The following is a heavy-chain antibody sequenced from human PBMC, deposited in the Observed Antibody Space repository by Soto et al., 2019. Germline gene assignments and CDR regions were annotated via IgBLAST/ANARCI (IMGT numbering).Heavy chain of an antibody. CDR1: GYTFTSYA. CDR3: AGEFGESLGMDV. CDR2: INAGNGNT. D-gene: IGHD3-10*01. Sequence: QVQLVQSGAEVKKPGASVKVSCKASGYTFTSYAMHWVRQAPGQRLEWMGWINAGNGNTKYSQKFQGRVTITRDTSASTADMELSSLRSEDTAVYYCAGEFGESLGMDVWGQGTTVTVSS. V-gene: IGHV1-3*01. J-gene: IGHJ6*02.